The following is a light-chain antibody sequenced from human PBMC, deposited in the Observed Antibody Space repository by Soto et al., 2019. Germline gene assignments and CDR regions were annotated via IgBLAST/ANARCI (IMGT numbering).Light chain of an antibody. CDR3: KHYGSLPPT. CDR2: GAS. J-gene: IGKJ4*01. Sequence: EIVLTQSPGTLSLSPGERATLSCRASQSVSSSYLAWYQQKPGQAPRLLIYGASSRATGIPDRFSGSGSGTDFTLTISRLEPEDFAVYYCKHYGSLPPTFGGGTKVEIK. V-gene: IGKV3-20*01. CDR1: QSVSSSY.